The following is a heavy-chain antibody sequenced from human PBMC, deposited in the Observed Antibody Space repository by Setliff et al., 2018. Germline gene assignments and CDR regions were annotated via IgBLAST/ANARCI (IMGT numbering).Heavy chain of an antibody. J-gene: IGHJ3*02. D-gene: IGHD3-3*01. CDR3: ARDRFYNSWSGTSITAPHDAFDI. CDR1: GYTFTGYY. CDR2: IDPSADYT. V-gene: IGHV1-46*03. Sequence: ASVKVSCKASGYTFTGYYLHWVRQAPGQGLEWMGIIDPSADYTNYAQKFQGRVTMTKDTSTTTVYMELSSLRSEDTAVYFCARDRFYNSWSGTSITAPHDAFDIWGQGTMVTVSS.